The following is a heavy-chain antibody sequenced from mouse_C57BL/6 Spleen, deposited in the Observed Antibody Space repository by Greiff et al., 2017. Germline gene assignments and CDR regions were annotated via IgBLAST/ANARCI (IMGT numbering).Heavy chain of an antibody. CDR1: GYTFTSYW. Sequence: QVQLQQPGAELVKPGASVKVSCKASGYTFTSYWMHWVKQRPGQGLEWIGRLNPSDSDTNYTQKFQGKATLTVDKSSSTAYMQRSSLTSEDSAVYYCAIDHDYGGAYWGQGTLVTVSA. D-gene: IGHD2-4*01. CDR3: AIDHDYGGAY. J-gene: IGHJ3*01. V-gene: IGHV1-74*01. CDR2: LNPSDSDT.